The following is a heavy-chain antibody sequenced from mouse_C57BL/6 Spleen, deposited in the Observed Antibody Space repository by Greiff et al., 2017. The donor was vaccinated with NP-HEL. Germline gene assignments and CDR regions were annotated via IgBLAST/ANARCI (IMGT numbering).Heavy chain of an antibody. D-gene: IGHD3-2*02. CDR3: ARSTRTAQATLFFDY. CDR1: GYTFTSYD. V-gene: IGHV1-85*01. CDR2: IYPRAGST. J-gene: IGHJ2*01. Sequence: QVQLQQSGPELVKPGASVKLSCKASGYTFTSYDINWVKQRPGQGLEWIGWIYPRAGSTKYNEKFTGKATLTVDTSSSTAYMELHSLTSEDSAVYFCARSTRTAQATLFFDYWGQGTTLTVSS.